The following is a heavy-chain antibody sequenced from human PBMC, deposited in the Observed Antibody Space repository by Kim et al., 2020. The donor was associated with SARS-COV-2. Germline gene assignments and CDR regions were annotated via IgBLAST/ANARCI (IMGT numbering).Heavy chain of an antibody. J-gene: IGHJ5*02. CDR3: ARGLSGSGTYYINWFDP. CDR1: GYTFTGYY. V-gene: IGHV1-2*02. Sequence: ASVKVSCKASGYTFTGYYIHWVRQAPGQGLEWMGWINPNSGDTNFVQKFQGRVTMTGDTSISTAYMELSSLRSDDTAVYYCARGLSGSGTYYINWFDPWG. D-gene: IGHD3-10*01. CDR2: INPNSGDT.